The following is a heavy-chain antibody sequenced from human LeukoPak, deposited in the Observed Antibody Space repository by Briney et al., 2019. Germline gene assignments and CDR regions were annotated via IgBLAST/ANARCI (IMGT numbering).Heavy chain of an antibody. CDR3: ARGGYSSDY. Sequence: PGGSLRLSCAASGFTFSSYGVHWVREAPGKGLEWVAVIWYDGSNKYYADSVKGRFTISRDNSKNTLYLQMNSLRAEDTAVYYCARGGYSSDYWGQGTLVTVSS. CDR2: IWYDGSNK. D-gene: IGHD6-13*01. CDR1: GFTFSSYG. V-gene: IGHV3-33*01. J-gene: IGHJ4*02.